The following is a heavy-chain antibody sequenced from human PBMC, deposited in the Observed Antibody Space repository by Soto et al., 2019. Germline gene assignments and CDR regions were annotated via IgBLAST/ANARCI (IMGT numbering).Heavy chain of an antibody. Sequence: PSETLSLTCTVSGGSVRSSSYYWGWIRQPPGKGLEWIASMYYSGRTHNNPSLKSRVTISVDTSKNQFSLKLSSVTAAATAVYYCARVGRDYGDSIYYYGMDVWGQGTTVTVSS. J-gene: IGHJ6*02. CDR1: GGSVRSSSYY. CDR2: MYYSGRT. V-gene: IGHV4-39*07. D-gene: IGHD4-17*01. CDR3: ARVGRDYGDSIYYYGMDV.